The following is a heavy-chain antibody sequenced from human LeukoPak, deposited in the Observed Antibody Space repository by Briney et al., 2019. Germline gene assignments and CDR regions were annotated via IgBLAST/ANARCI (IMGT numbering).Heavy chain of an antibody. CDR1: AYSFTNYW. CDR2: IDPGDSQT. CDR3: ARHSSVLNSFAP. D-gene: IGHD3-22*01. V-gene: IGHV5-10-1*01. Sequence: GESLKISCKGSAYSFTNYWISWVRQMPGKGLEGMGRIDPGDSQTNYSPSFQGHVTISADKSSSTAYLQWSSLKASDPAMYYCARHSSVLNSFAPWGQGTLVTVSS. J-gene: IGHJ5*02.